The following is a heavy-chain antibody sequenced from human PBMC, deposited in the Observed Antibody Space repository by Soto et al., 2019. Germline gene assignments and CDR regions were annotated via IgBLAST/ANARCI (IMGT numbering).Heavy chain of an antibody. D-gene: IGHD1-26*01. Sequence: GESLKISCAASGFTFSSYAMSWVRQAPGKGLEWVSAISGSGGSTYYADSVKGRFTISRDNSKNTLYLQMHSLRAEDTAVYSCAKGPHGAAPPLCFDYWGQGTLVTVSS. J-gene: IGHJ4*02. CDR2: ISGSGGST. CDR1: GFTFSSYA. V-gene: IGHV3-23*01. CDR3: AKGPHGAAPPLCFDY.